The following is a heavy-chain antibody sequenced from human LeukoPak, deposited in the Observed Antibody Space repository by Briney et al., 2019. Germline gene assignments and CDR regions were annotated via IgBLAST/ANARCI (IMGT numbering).Heavy chain of an antibody. D-gene: IGHD2-2*01. CDR3: ARDLKTAMDYFDY. Sequence: GGSLRLSCAASGFTFSDYYMTWIRQAPGKGLEWVAVISYDGSNKYYADSVKGRFTISRDNSKNTLYLQMNSLRPEDTAVYYCARDLKTAMDYFDYWGQGALVTVSS. CDR1: GFTFSDYY. J-gene: IGHJ4*02. CDR2: ISYDGSNK. V-gene: IGHV3-30*03.